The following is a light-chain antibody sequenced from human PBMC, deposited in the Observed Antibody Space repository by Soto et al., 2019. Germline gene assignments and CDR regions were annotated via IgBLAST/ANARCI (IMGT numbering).Light chain of an antibody. CDR2: DVS. J-gene: IGLJ2*01. CDR1: SRDIGDYDY. CDR3: TSYTSTITLV. Sequence: QSVLTQPASVSGPPGQSVTISCTGTSRDIGDYDYVSWYQHHPGEAPKLMIYDVSNRPSGVSDRFSGSKSGNTASLTISGLQSEDAADYYCTSYTSTITLVFGGGTKVTIL. V-gene: IGLV2-14*03.